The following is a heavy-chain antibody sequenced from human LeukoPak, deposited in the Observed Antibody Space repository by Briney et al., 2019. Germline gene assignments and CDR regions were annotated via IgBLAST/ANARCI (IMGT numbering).Heavy chain of an antibody. CDR2: ISGSGGST. J-gene: IGHJ5*02. CDR3: AKAPKWWEDNWFDP. V-gene: IGHV3-23*01. Sequence: GALRLSCAASGFTFSSYGMSWVRQAPGKGLGWVSAISGSGGSTYYADSVKGRFTISRDNSKNTLYLQMNSLRAEDTAVYYCAKAPKWWEDNWFDPWGQGTLVTVSS. D-gene: IGHD2-15*01. CDR1: GFTFSSYG.